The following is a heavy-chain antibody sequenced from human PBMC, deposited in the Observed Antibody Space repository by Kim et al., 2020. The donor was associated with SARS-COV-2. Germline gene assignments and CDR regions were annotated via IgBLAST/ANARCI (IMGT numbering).Heavy chain of an antibody. CDR3: ARDLPQQLPDYGDYYGMDV. Sequence: GGSLSLSCAASGFTFSSYSMNWVRQAPGKGLEWVSYISSSSSTIYYADSVKGRFTISRDNAKNSLYLQMNSLRAEDTAVYYCARDLPQQLPDYGDYYGMDVWGQGTTVTVSS. J-gene: IGHJ6*02. CDR2: ISSSSSTI. D-gene: IGHD4-17*01. CDR1: GFTFSSYS. V-gene: IGHV3-48*01.